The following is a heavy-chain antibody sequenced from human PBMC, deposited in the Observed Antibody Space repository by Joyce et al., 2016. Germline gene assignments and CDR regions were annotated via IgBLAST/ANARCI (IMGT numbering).Heavy chain of an antibody. Sequence: VQLVESGGVVVQPGGSLRLSCAASEFTFDDYTMHWVRQAPGKGLEWVSLISWDGGSTYYADSVKGRFTISRENSKNSLYLQMNSLRTEDTALYYCAKDRGGFGVVISSYLDYWGQGTLVTVSS. CDR1: EFTFDDYT. D-gene: IGHD3-3*01. J-gene: IGHJ4*02. CDR3: AKDRGGFGVVISSYLDY. CDR2: ISWDGGST. V-gene: IGHV3-43*01.